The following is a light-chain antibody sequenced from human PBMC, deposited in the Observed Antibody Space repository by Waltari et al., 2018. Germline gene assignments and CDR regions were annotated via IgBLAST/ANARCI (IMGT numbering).Light chain of an antibody. CDR1: SLRTYY. CDR2: GPN. Sequence: SSELTQDPAVSVALGQTVTITCQGDSLRTYYASWYQQKPGQAPVVVMSGPNNRPSGTPDRVSGSSSGNTASLTITGAQAEDEADYYCNSRDSSGKHLVFAGGTKLTVL. CDR3: NSRDSSGKHLV. V-gene: IGLV3-19*01. J-gene: IGLJ3*02.